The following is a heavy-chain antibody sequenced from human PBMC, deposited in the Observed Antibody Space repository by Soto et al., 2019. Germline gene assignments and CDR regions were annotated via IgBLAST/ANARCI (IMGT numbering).Heavy chain of an antibody. CDR3: ARTLPKKQWPHDY. D-gene: IGHD6-19*01. J-gene: IGHJ4*02. Sequence: HPGGSLRLSCAASGFTFSSYWMSWVRQAPGKGLEWVANIKQDGSEKYYVGSVKGRFTISRDNAKNSLYLQMNSLRAEDTAVYYCARTLPKKQWPHDYWGQGTLVTVPS. CDR1: GFTFSSYW. CDR2: IKQDGSEK. V-gene: IGHV3-7*01.